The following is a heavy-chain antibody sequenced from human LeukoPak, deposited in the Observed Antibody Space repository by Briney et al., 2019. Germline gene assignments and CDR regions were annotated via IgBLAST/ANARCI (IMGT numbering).Heavy chain of an antibody. CDR3: ARVPIPPINWFDP. D-gene: IGHD2-2*01. Sequence: GGSLRLSCAASGFTFSNYAMNWVRQAPGKGLEWVSYISSSSSTIYYADSVKGRFTISRDNAKNSLYLQMNSLRDEDTAVYYCARVPIPPINWFDPWGQGTLVTVSS. V-gene: IGHV3-48*02. CDR1: GFTFSNYA. J-gene: IGHJ5*02. CDR2: ISSSSSTI.